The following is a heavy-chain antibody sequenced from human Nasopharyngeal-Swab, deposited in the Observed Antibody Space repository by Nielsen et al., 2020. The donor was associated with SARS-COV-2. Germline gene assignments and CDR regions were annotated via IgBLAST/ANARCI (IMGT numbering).Heavy chain of an antibody. Sequence: GESLKISCAASGFIFSDSAIHWVRQASGKGLEWVGRIRSKGNSYATEYAASVEGRFTISRDDSKNTAYLQMNSLMTEDTAVYYCSRCSGSCYTGKDYWGQGTLVTVSS. CDR2: IRSKGNSYAT. J-gene: IGHJ4*02. V-gene: IGHV3-73*01. CDR1: GFIFSDSA. D-gene: IGHD2-15*01. CDR3: SRCSGSCYTGKDY.